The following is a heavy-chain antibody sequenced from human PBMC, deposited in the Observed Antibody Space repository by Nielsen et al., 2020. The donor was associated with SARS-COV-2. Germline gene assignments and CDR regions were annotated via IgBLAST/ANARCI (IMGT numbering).Heavy chain of an antibody. J-gene: IGHJ3*02. Sequence: GGSLRLSCAASGFTFSSYCMSWVRQAPGKGLEWVADIKQDGSKKYYVDSVKGRFTISRDNAKNSLYLQMNSLRAEDTAVYYCASHYYGSGIYELDAFDIWGQGTMVTVSS. D-gene: IGHD3-10*01. CDR3: ASHYYGSGIYELDAFDI. CDR1: GFTFSSYC. CDR2: IKQDGSKK. V-gene: IGHV3-7*05.